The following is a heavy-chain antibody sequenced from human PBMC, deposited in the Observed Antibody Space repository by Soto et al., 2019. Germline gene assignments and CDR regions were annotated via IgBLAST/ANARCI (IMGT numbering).Heavy chain of an antibody. CDR2: ISAYNGNT. CDR1: GYTFTSYG. CDR3: ARDGDIVVVPAAVYYYYYMDV. V-gene: IGHV1-18*01. D-gene: IGHD2-2*01. Sequence: ASVKVSCKASGYTFTSYGISWVRQAPGQGLEWMGWISAYNGNTNYAQKLQGRVTMTTDTSTSTAYMELRSLRSDDTAVYYCARDGDIVVVPAAVYYYYYMDVWGKGTTVTVSS. J-gene: IGHJ6*03.